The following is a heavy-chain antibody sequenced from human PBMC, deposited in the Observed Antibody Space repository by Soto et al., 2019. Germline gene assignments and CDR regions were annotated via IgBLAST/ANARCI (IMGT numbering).Heavy chain of an antibody. V-gene: IGHV3-23*01. Sequence: EVQLLESGGGLVQPGGSLRLSCAASGFTFSSYAMSWVRQAPGKGLEWVSAISGSGGSTYYADSVKGRFTISRDNSKNTLHQQIISPRAQDTGVYYCAKDYFSSDYWGRGTLVTVSS. CDR1: GFTFSSYA. CDR2: ISGSGGST. J-gene: IGHJ4*02. CDR3: AKDYFSSDY. D-gene: IGHD3-10*01.